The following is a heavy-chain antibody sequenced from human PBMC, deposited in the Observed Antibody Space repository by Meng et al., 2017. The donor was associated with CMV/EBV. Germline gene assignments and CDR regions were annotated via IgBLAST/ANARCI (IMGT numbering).Heavy chain of an antibody. CDR2: IKQDGSEK. D-gene: IGHD2-2*01. V-gene: IGHV3-7*01. CDR3: ARESLDCSSTAPPCVDYYGMDV. J-gene: IGHJ6*02. Sequence: GESLKISCAASGFTFSSYWMSWVRQATGKGLEWVANIKQDGSEKYYVDSVKGRFTISRDNAKNSLYLQMNSLRAEDTAVYYCARESLDCSSTAPPCVDYYGMDVWGQGTTVTVSS. CDR1: GFTFSSYW.